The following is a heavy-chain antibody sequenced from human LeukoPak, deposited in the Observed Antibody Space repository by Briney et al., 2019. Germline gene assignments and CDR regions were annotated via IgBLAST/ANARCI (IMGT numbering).Heavy chain of an antibody. Sequence: SETLSLTCIVSGSSISTFYWSWLRQSPGTGLEWIGFVHDTGSTAYNPSLKSRVTISLETSKNQLSLMLTSVTAADTAMYYCARGSTDVYWYLDVWGRGTLVTVSS. D-gene: IGHD1-26*01. CDR3: ARGSTDVYWYLDV. CDR2: VHDTGST. V-gene: IGHV4-59*01. CDR1: GSSISTFY. J-gene: IGHJ2*01.